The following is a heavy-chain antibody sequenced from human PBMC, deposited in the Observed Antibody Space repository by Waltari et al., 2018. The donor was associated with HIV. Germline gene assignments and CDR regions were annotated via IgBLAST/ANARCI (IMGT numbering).Heavy chain of an antibody. CDR3: AKDLLSSSYRNGEY. CDR2: ISGSGGST. J-gene: IGHJ4*02. Sequence: EVQVLESGGGLAQPGGSLRLSCAGSGFIFSNSAMSWVRQAPGKGLEWVSAISGSGGSTHYAESVKGRFTISRDNSKNTLYLQMNSLRAEDTAVYYCAKDLLSSSYRNGEYWGQGTLVTVSS. D-gene: IGHD3-16*02. CDR1: GFIFSNSA. V-gene: IGHV3-23*01.